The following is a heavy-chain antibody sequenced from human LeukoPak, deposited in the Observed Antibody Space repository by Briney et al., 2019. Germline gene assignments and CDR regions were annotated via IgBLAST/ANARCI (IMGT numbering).Heavy chain of an antibody. J-gene: IGHJ5*02. D-gene: IGHD3-22*01. CDR2: ITSKAYAGTT. V-gene: IGHV3-49*03. CDR3: TRDSDSSGYYSGYDL. Sequence: PGGSLRLSCTASGFTFGDYAMSWFRQAPGKGLEWVGFITSKAYAGTTEYAASVKGRFTISRDDSKSIAYLQMNSLNTEDTAVYYCTRDSDSSGYYSGYDLWGQGTLVTVSS. CDR1: GFTFGDYA.